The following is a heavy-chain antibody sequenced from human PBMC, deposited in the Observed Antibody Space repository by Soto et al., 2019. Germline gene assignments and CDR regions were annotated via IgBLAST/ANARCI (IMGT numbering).Heavy chain of an antibody. Sequence: SETLSLTCAVYGGSFSGYYWSWIRQPPGKGLEWIGEINHSGSTNYNPSLKSRVTISVDTSKNQSSLKLSSVTAADTAVYYCARGPPVYGSGSYYKAFDYWGQGTLVTVSS. CDR1: GGSFSGYY. CDR2: INHSGST. J-gene: IGHJ4*02. D-gene: IGHD3-10*01. CDR3: ARGPPVYGSGSYYKAFDY. V-gene: IGHV4-34*01.